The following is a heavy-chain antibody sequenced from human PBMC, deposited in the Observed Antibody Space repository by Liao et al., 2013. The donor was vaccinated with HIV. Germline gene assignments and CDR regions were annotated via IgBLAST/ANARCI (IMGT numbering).Heavy chain of an antibody. J-gene: IGHJ5*02. Sequence: QVQLQESGPGLVKPSQTLSLTCTVSGGSISSGSYYWSWIRQPAGKGLEWIGRIYTSGSTNYNPSLKSRVTISVDTSKNQFSLKLSSVTAADTAVYYCARDRGYCSGGSCYSWFDPWGQGTPGHRLL. D-gene: IGHD2-15*01. V-gene: IGHV4-61*02. CDR1: GGSISSGSYY. CDR3: ARDRGYCSGGSCYSWFDP. CDR2: IYTSGST.